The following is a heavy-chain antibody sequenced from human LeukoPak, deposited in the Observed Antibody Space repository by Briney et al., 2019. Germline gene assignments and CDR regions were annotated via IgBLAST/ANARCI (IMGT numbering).Heavy chain of an antibody. Sequence: SVKVSCKASGGTFSSYAISWVRQAPGQGLEWVGGIIPILGIANYAQKFQGRVTITADKSTSTAYMELSSLRSEDTAVYYCARDLHMRDIVVVPAAEFDYWGQGTLVTVSS. CDR1: GGTFSSYA. D-gene: IGHD2-2*01. CDR2: IIPILGIA. CDR3: ARDLHMRDIVVVPAAEFDY. V-gene: IGHV1-69*10. J-gene: IGHJ4*02.